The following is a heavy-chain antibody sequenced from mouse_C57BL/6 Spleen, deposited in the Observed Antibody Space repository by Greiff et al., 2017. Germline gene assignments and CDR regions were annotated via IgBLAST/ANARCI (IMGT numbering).Heavy chain of an antibody. J-gene: IGHJ3*01. Sequence: VQLQQSGPELVKPGASVKISCKASGYAFSSSWMNWVKQRPGTGLEWIGRIYPGDGDTNYNGKFKGKATLTADKSSSTAYMQLSSLTSEDSAVYICARSDYGSSSFAYWGQGTLVTVSA. D-gene: IGHD1-1*01. CDR2: IYPGDGDT. CDR1: GYAFSSSW. V-gene: IGHV1-82*01. CDR3: ARSDYGSSSFAY.